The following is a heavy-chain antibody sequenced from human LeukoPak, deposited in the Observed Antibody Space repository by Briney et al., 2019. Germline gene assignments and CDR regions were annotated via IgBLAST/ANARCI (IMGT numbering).Heavy chain of an antibody. V-gene: IGHV4-61*08. J-gene: IGHJ1*01. CDR2: INNSGYT. CDR3: ARGRSSYYDSGGYYYLMY. Sequence: PSETLSLTCAVSGGSISSDGYPWNWIRQPPGKGLEWIGYINNSGYTNNNPSLKSRATISVDTFKNQFSLKMSSVTAADTAVYYCARGRSSYYDSGGYYYLMYWGQGTLVTVSS. CDR1: GGSISSDGYP. D-gene: IGHD3-22*01.